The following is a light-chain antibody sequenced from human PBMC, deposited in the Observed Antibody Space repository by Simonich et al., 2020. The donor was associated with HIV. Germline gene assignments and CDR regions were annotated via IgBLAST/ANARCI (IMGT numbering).Light chain of an antibody. CDR3: QSYDSSLSVV. V-gene: IGLV1-44*01. CDR1: SSNIGSHT. J-gene: IGLJ2*01. CDR2: SNN. Sequence: QSVLTQPPSASGTPGQRVTISCSGSSSNIGSHTVNWYQQLPGTAPKLLIYSNNQRPAGVPDRFAASKSGTSASLAISGLQSEDEADYYCQSYDSSLSVVFGGGTKLTVL.